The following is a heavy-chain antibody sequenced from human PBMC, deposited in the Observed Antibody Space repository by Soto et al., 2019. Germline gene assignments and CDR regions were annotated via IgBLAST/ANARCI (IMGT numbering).Heavy chain of an antibody. V-gene: IGHV1-69*06. CDR3: ARDRGYSYGFDY. J-gene: IGHJ4*02. D-gene: IGHD5-18*01. Sequence: SVKVSCKASGGTFSSYAISWVRQAPGQGLEWMGGIIPIFGTANYAQKFQGRVTITADNSKNTLYLEMNSLRAEDTAVYYCARDRGYSYGFDYWGQGTLVTVSS. CDR2: IIPIFGTA. CDR1: GGTFSSYA.